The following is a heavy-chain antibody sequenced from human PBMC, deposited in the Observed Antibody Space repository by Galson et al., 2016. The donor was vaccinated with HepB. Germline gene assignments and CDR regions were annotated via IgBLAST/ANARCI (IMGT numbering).Heavy chain of an antibody. CDR3: ARDRGFYSSTWD. CDR1: GFTFSSYA. CDR2: ISGDGAP. V-gene: IGHV3-23*01. Sequence: SLRLSSAASGFTFSSYAMSWVRQAPGKGLEWVSSISGDGAPYYVDSMKGRFTISRDNSKDTLYLQMISLRAEDTAVYYCARDRGFYSSTWDWGQGTLVTVSS. D-gene: IGHD2-2*01. J-gene: IGHJ4*02.